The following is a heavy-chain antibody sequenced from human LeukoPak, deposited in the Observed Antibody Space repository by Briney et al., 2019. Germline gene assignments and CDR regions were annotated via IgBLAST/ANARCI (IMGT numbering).Heavy chain of an antibody. CDR3: ARDHGAHSYGSHFFDY. CDR1: GFTVSSNY. V-gene: IGHV3-66*01. CDR2: IYIDDST. J-gene: IGHJ4*02. Sequence: PGGSLRLSCAVSGFTVSSNYMSWVRQAPGKGLEWVSLIYIDDSTSYADSVKGRFSISRDNSKNTLYLQMNSLRAEDTAVYYCARDHGAHSYGSHFFDYWGQGTLVTVSS. D-gene: IGHD5-18*01.